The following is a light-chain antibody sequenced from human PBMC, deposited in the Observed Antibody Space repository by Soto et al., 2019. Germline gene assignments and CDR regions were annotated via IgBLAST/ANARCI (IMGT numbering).Light chain of an antibody. CDR1: QGISSY. J-gene: IGKJ3*01. Sequence: ANRMTQSPSSLSASTGDRVTITCRASQGISSYLAWYQQKPGKAPKLLIYAASTLQSGVPSRFSGSGSGTDFTLTISCLQSEDFATYYCQQYYSYPFTFGPGTKVDIK. V-gene: IGKV1-8*01. CDR3: QQYYSYPFT. CDR2: AAS.